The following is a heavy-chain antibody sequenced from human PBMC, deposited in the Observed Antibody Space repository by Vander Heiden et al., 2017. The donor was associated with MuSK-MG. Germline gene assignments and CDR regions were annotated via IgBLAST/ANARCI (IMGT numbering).Heavy chain of an antibody. CDR2: IIPIFGTA. CDR1: GGTFSSYA. CDR3: ARFGSAYYCCLSGSPRYFDY. Sequence: QVQLVQSGAEVKKPGSSVKVSCKASGGTFSSYAISWVRQAPGQGLEWMGGIIPIFGTANYAQKFQGRVTITADKSTSTAYMERSSLRSEETAVHYCARFGSAYYCCLSGSPRYFDYWVQGTLVTVYS. V-gene: IGHV1-69*06. J-gene: IGHJ4*02. D-gene: IGHD3-3*01.